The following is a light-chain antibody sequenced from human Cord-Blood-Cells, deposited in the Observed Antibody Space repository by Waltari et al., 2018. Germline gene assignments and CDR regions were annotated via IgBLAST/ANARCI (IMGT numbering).Light chain of an antibody. CDR3: QQYNNWPPYT. V-gene: IGKV3-15*01. Sequence: EIVMTQSPATLSASPGERATLSCRASQSVSSNLAWYQHKPGQAPRLLIYGASTRATGIPARFSGSGSGTEFTLTISSLQSEDFAVYYCQQYNNWPPYTFGQWTKLEIK. J-gene: IGKJ2*01. CDR2: GAS. CDR1: QSVSSN.